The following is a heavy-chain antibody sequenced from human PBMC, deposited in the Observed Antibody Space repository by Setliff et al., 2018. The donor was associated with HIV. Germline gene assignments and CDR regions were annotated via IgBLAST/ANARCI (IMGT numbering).Heavy chain of an antibody. CDR3: ARRPCDRASCSFDF. D-gene: IGHD2-2*01. J-gene: IGHJ4*02. Sequence: ASVKVSCKASGGSFSSYALHWVRQAPGQGLEWMGWMNPNTGDTGYAPKVQGRVSMTRDTSISTAYMALSSLRSEDTAVYYCARRPCDRASCSFDFWGQGTLVTVSS. V-gene: IGHV1-8*02. CDR2: MNPNTGDT. CDR1: GGSFSSYA.